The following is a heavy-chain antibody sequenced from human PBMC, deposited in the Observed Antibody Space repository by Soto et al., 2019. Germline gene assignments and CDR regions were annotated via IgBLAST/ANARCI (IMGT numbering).Heavy chain of an antibody. CDR3: ARGTIFGVVTL. Sequence: QVQLQESGPGLVKPSETLSLTCTVSGGSVSSGSYYWSWIRQPPGKGLEWIGYIYYSGSTNYNPSLKGRVPRAVDTSKNQFSLKLSSVTAADTAVYYCARGTIFGVVTLWGQGTLVTVSS. CDR2: IYYSGST. D-gene: IGHD3-3*01. J-gene: IGHJ4*02. CDR1: GGSVSSGSYY. V-gene: IGHV4-61*01.